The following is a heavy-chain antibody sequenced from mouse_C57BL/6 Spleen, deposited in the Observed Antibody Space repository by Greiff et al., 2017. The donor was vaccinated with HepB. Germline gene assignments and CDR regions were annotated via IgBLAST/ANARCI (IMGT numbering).Heavy chain of an antibody. CDR1: GFTFSDYG. V-gene: IGHV5-17*01. CDR3: ARRSYYSNCYFDY. CDR2: ISSGSSTI. Sequence: EVQLVESGGGLVKPGGSLKLSCAASGFTFSDYGMHWVRQAPEKGLEWVAYISSGSSTIYYADTVKGRFTISRDNAKNTLFLQMTSLRSEDTAMYYCARRSYYSNCYFDYWGQGTTLTVSS. D-gene: IGHD2-5*01. J-gene: IGHJ2*01.